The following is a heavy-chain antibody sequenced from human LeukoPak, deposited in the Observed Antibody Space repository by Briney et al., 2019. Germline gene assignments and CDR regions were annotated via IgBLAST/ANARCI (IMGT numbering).Heavy chain of an antibody. Sequence: ASVTVSRKTSGYTFTNYYVHWVRQAPGQGLEWMGYIVPDSGGADYDQKFQGRVTLTRDKPISTVYMELSSLRYDDTAVYYCSTEDKYCSGANCGKYWGQGTLVTVSS. D-gene: IGHD2-15*01. V-gene: IGHV1-2*02. CDR1: GYTFTNYY. CDR2: IVPDSGGA. J-gene: IGHJ4*02. CDR3: STEDKYCSGANCGKY.